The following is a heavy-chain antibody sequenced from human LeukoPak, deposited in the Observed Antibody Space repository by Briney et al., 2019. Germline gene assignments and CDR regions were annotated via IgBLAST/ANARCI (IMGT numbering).Heavy chain of an antibody. V-gene: IGHV1-8*01. CDR1: GYTFTNYD. D-gene: IGHD6-6*01. Sequence: ASVTVSYKASGYTFTNYDINWVRQATGKGLEGMGWMNHNSGNTDYEQKFQGRVTITRNNAICTAYMELSILRSEDSAVYYCARESAARGFDYWGQGTLVTVSS. CDR3: ARESAARGFDY. CDR2: MNHNSGNT. J-gene: IGHJ4*02.